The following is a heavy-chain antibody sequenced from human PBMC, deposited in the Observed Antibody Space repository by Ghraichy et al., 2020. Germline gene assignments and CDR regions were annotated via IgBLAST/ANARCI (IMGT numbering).Heavy chain of an antibody. J-gene: IGHJ4*02. V-gene: IGHV4-39*01. CDR2: IYYSGST. CDR3: ASGALYYYDSSGYSY. CDR1: GGSISSSSYY. Sequence: SQTLSLTCTVSGGSISSSSYYWGWIRQPPGKGLEWIGSIYYSGSTYYNPSLKSRVTISVDTSKNQFSLKLSSVTAADTAVYYCASGALYYYDSSGYSYWGQGTLVTVSS. D-gene: IGHD3-22*01.